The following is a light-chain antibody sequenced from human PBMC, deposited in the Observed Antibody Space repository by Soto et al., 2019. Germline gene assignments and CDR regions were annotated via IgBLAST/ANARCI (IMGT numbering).Light chain of an antibody. CDR2: DTN. J-gene: IGLJ3*02. CDR1: TGAVTSGHY. Sequence: QAVVTQEPSLTVSPGGTVTLTCGSSTGAVTSGHYPYWFQQKAGQAPRTLIYDTNNKQSRTPARFSGSLLGGKAALTLSGAQPEDEADYYCLLSYSGARAGVFGGGTKLTVL. V-gene: IGLV7-46*01. CDR3: LLSYSGARAGV.